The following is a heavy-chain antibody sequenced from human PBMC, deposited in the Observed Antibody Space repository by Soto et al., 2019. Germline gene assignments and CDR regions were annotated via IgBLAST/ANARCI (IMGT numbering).Heavy chain of an antibody. V-gene: IGHV4-34*01. J-gene: IGHJ5*02. CDR3: ARGSLSNYRWFDP. Sequence: QVQLQQWGAGLLKPSETLSLTCAVYGGSFSDYYWNWIRQPPGEGLEWIGEIDHTGITNYNPSLKGRVTLLVDTSQNHFSLKLSSVTAADTALYYCARGSLSNYRWFDPWGQGTLVTVSS. CDR2: IDHTGIT. CDR1: GGSFSDYY. D-gene: IGHD4-4*01.